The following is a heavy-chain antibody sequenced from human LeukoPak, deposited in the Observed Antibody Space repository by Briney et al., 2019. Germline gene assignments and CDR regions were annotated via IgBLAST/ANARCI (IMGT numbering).Heavy chain of an antibody. Sequence: ASVKVSCKASGYTFPNYDINWVRQATGQGLEWMGWMNPKTANTGYAQNFQGRVTMTRDTSESTAYMELTSLTSEDTAMYYCARGPALHKNWVGGRWFDPWGQGTLVTVSS. CDR3: ARGPALHKNWVGGRWFDP. V-gene: IGHV1-8*01. CDR1: GYTFPNYD. D-gene: IGHD3-16*01. CDR2: MNPKTANT. J-gene: IGHJ5*02.